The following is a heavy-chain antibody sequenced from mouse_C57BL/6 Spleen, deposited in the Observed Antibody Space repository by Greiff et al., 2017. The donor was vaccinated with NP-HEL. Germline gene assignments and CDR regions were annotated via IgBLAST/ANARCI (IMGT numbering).Heavy chain of an antibody. CDR1: GYTFTDYY. CDR2: INPYNGGT. V-gene: IGHV1-19*01. CDR3: ARKGDLGGFDY. D-gene: IGHD3-3*01. J-gene: IGHJ2*01. Sequence: VQLQQSGPVLVKPGASVKMSCKASGYTFTDYYMNWVKQSHGKSLEWIGVINPYNGGTSYNQKFKGKATLTVDKSSSTAYMELNSLTSEDSAVYYCARKGDLGGFDYWGQGTTLTVSS.